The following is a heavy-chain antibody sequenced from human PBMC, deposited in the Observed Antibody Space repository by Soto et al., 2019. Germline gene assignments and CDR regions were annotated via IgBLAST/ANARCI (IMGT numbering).Heavy chain of an antibody. J-gene: IGHJ6*02. D-gene: IGHD6-25*01. CDR2: IYYSGST. V-gene: IGHV4-31*03. CDR3: AGTQREDYYYYGMDV. Sequence: SETLSLTCTVSGGSISSGGYYWSWIRQHPGKGLEWIGYIYYSGSTYYNPSLKSRVTISVDTSKNQFSLKLSSVTAADTAVYYCAGTQREDYYYYGMDVWGQGTTVTVSS. CDR1: GGSISSGGYY.